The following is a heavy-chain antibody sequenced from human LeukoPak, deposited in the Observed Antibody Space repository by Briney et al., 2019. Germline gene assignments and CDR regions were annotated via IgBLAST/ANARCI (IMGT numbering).Heavy chain of an antibody. V-gene: IGHV3-30*03. CDR3: ARDKGLFVYDFWSATITPGWFDP. Sequence: GGSLRLSCAASGFTFSSYGMHWVRQAPGKGLEWVAVISYDGSNKYYADSVKGRFTISRDNSKNTLYLQMNSLRAEDTAVYYCARDKGLFVYDFWSATITPGWFDPWGQGTLVTVSS. J-gene: IGHJ5*02. CDR2: ISYDGSNK. CDR1: GFTFSSYG. D-gene: IGHD3-3*01.